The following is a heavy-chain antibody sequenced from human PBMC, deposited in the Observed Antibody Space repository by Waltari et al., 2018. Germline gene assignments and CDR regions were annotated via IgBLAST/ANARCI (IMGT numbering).Heavy chain of an antibody. Sequence: EVQLVESGGGLVQPGGSLRLSCEVSGFTFSHYWRHWVRQVPGKGLVWVSRSKHDGTGTSYADSVQGRFTISRDNGKNTLYLQMNSLRGEDTAVYFCGRGYNDRRLDYWGQGTLVTVSS. D-gene: IGHD3-22*01. CDR2: SKHDGTGT. V-gene: IGHV3-74*01. J-gene: IGHJ4*02. CDR1: GFTFSHYW. CDR3: GRGYNDRRLDY.